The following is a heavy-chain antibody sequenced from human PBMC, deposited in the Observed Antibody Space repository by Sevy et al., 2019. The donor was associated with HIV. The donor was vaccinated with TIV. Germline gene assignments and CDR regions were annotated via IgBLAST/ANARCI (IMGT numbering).Heavy chain of an antibody. V-gene: IGHV3-30-3*01. CDR3: ARDSPHMDV. CDR1: GFTFTTYP. Sequence: GGSLRLSCAASGFTFTTYPMHWVRQVPGKGLEWVTVISSDGSNKFYADSVKGRFTISRENSKNTLYLQMNSVRPEDTAVYYCARDSPHMDVWGQGTTVTVSS. J-gene: IGHJ6*02. CDR2: ISSDGSNK.